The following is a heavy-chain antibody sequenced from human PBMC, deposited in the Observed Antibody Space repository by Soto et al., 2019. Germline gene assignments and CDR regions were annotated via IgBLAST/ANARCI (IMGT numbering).Heavy chain of an antibody. J-gene: IGHJ4*02. V-gene: IGHV3-7*03. Sequence: EVELVESGGGLVQPGGSLRLSCAASGFTFSTSWMNWVRQAPGKGLEWVANMNPDGSWGRYVDSVKGRFTISRDNPKNCLSLQINRLRADDSAVYYCFGGADYWGLGTLVTVSS. D-gene: IGHD2-21*01. CDR1: GFTFSTSW. CDR2: MNPDGSWG. CDR3: FGGADY.